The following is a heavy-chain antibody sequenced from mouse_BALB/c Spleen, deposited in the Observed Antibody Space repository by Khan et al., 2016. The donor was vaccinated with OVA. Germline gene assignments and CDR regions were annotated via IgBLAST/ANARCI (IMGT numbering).Heavy chain of an antibody. Sequence: EVELVESGGGLVQPGGSRKLSCAASGFTFSSYGMHWVRQAPEKGLEWVAYISGDSSTIYYADTVKGRFTISRDNPKHTLLLQITSLMSEDTAMYYYATSYYYGYCFDYWGPGTTLTVSS. J-gene: IGHJ2*01. CDR1: GFTFSSYG. D-gene: IGHD1-1*01. CDR3: ATSYYYGYCFDY. V-gene: IGHV5-17*02. CDR2: ISGDSSTI.